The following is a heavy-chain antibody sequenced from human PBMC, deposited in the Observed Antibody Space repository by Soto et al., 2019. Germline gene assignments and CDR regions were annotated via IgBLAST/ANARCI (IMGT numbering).Heavy chain of an antibody. CDR2: TYYRSKWYN. V-gene: IGHV6-1*01. D-gene: IGHD3-3*01. CDR3: ARTSSRYYDFWSGYYWGYFDY. CDR1: GDSVSSNSAA. Sequence: SQTLSLTCAISGDSVSSNSAAWNWIRQSPSRGLEWLGRTYYRSKWYNDYAVSVKSRITINPDTSKNQFSLQLNSVTPEDTAVYYCARTSSRYYDFWSGYYWGYFDYWGQGTLVTVSS. J-gene: IGHJ4*02.